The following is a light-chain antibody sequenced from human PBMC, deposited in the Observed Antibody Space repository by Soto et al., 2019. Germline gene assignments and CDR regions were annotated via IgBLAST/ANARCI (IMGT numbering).Light chain of an antibody. CDR1: SSDVGGYNY. J-gene: IGLJ1*01. Sequence: SALAQPRSVSGSPGQSVTISCTGTSSDVGGYNYVSWYQQHPGKAPKLMIYDVSKRPSGVPDRFSGSKSGNTASLTISGLQAEDEADYYCAAWDDSLSVRYVFGTGTKVTVL. V-gene: IGLV2-11*01. CDR3: AAWDDSLSVRYV. CDR2: DVS.